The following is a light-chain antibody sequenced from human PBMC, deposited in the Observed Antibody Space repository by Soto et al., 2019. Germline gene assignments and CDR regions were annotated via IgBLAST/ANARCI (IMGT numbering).Light chain of an antibody. V-gene: IGKV1-5*03. CDR1: QSISTY. Sequence: DIQMTQSPSTLSASVGGRVTLTCRASQSISTYLAWYQQKPGKAPKLLIYKVSSLESGVPSRFSGSGSETEFTLTISSLQPDDFTTYYCLQYKSFWTFGQGTKVDI. CDR2: KVS. CDR3: LQYKSFWT. J-gene: IGKJ1*01.